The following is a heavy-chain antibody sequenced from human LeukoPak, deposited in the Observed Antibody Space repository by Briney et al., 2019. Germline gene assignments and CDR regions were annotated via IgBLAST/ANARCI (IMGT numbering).Heavy chain of an antibody. CDR3: APGYCSSTSCSHYFNY. D-gene: IGHD2-2*01. CDR2: ISTSSNTI. V-gene: IGHV3-48*01. Sequence: GGSLRLSCAASGFTFSAHSMCWVRQAPGKGLEWVSYISTSSNTIYYADSVRGRFTISRDNAKNSLYLQMNSLRAEDTAVYYCAPGYCSSTSCSHYFNYWGQGTLVTVSS. CDR1: GFTFSAHS. J-gene: IGHJ4*02.